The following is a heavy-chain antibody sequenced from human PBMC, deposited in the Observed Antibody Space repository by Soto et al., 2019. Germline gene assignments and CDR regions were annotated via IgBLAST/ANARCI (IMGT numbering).Heavy chain of an antibody. J-gene: IGHJ3*02. CDR1: GFTFGSHD. Sequence: EVQLLESGGGLEQPGGSLRLSCAASGFTFGSHDMSWVRQAPGKALEWVSSISVSDPGTYYADSVKGRFTTSRDISKNTPFLQMDSLRGEDTALYYCTKGTWLDIWGQGTMVTVSS. CDR2: ISVSDPGT. CDR3: TKGTWLDI. V-gene: IGHV3-23*01. D-gene: IGHD6-19*01.